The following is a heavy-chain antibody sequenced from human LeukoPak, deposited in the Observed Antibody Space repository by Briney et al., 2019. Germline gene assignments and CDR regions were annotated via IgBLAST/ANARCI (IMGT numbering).Heavy chain of an antibody. CDR1: GGSISSGGYY. CDR2: IYYSGST. D-gene: IGHD3-10*01. V-gene: IGHV4-31*03. Sequence: KPSETLSLTCTVSGGSISSGGYYWSWIRQHPGKGLEWIGYIYYSGSTYYNPSLKSRVTISVDTSKNQFSLKLSSVTAADTAVYYCAIQYYYGSGAGGNWFDPWGQGTLVTVSS. CDR3: AIQYYYGSGAGGNWFDP. J-gene: IGHJ5*02.